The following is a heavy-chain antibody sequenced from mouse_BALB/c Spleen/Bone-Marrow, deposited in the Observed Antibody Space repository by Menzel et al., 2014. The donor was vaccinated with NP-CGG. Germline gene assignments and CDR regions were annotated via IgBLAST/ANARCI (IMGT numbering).Heavy chain of an antibody. CDR2: INNNGGST. Sequence: EVQVVESGGGLVQPGGSLKLSCVASGFTFSSYGMSWVRQTPEKRLELVATINNNGGSTYYPDRVKGQFTISRDNAKNGLYQQMSSLKTDDTAMYYCARVYAWKLDVWGAEETDTVSS. V-gene: IGHV5-6-3*01. J-gene: IGHJ1*01. CDR1: GFTFSSYG. D-gene: IGHD2-12*01. CDR3: ARVYAWKLDV.